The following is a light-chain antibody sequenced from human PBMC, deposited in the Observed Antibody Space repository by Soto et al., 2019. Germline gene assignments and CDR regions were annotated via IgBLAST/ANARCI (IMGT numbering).Light chain of an antibody. Sequence: QLVLTQPASVSGSPGQSITISCTGTSSDVGGYDFVSWYQHHPGRAPKLIIYEVSSRPSGVSYRFSGSKSGNTASLTISGLQAEDEAEYHCSSYRSNTNQVEFGGGTKVTVL. CDR1: SSDVGGYDF. CDR2: EVS. J-gene: IGLJ2*01. CDR3: SSYRSNTNQVE. V-gene: IGLV2-14*01.